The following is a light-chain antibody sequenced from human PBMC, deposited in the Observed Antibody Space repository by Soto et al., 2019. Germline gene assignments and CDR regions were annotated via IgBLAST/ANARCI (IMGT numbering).Light chain of an antibody. CDR3: QSYDSSLSGYV. V-gene: IGLV1-40*01. CDR1: SSKIGAGYD. CDR2: GNS. Sequence: QSVLTQPPSVSGAAGHRVTISCTWSSSKIGAGYDVHWYQQLPGTAPKLLIYGNSNRPSGVPDRFSGSKSGTSASLAITGLQAEDEADYYCQSYDSSLSGYVFGTGTKLTVL. J-gene: IGLJ1*01.